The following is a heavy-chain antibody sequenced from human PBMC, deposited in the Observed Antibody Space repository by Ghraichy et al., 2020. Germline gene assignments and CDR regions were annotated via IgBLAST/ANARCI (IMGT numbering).Heavy chain of an antibody. Sequence: GESLNISCTASGFTFSTYAMDWVRQAPGKGLEWVSGISGSGTTTYYAESVKGRFTISRDNSKNTVYLQMNSLRAEDTAVYYCAKPPPAYRSNWYTYFFEDWGQGTLVTVSS. V-gene: IGHV3-23*01. J-gene: IGHJ4*02. D-gene: IGHD6-13*01. CDR1: GFTFSTYA. CDR3: AKPPPAYRSNWYTYFFED. CDR2: ISGSGTTT.